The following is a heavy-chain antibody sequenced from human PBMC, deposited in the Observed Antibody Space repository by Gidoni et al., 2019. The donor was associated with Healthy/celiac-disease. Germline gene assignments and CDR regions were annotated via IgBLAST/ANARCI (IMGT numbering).Heavy chain of an antibody. CDR3: AKVGYYGGTY. CDR1: GFTFSSYG. CDR2: ITYDGSNK. V-gene: IGHV3-30*18. Sequence: QVQLVESGGGVVQPGRSLRLSCAAPGFTFSSYGMHGVRQAPGKGLEELAVITYDGSNKYYADSVKGRFTISRDNSKNTLYLQMNSLRAEDTAVYYCAKVGYYGGTYWGQGTLVTVSS. J-gene: IGHJ4*02. D-gene: IGHD4-17*01.